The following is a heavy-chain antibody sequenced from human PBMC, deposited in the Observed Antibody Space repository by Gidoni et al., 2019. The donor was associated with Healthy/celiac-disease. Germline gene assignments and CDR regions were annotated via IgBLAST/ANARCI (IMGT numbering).Heavy chain of an antibody. V-gene: IGHV1-3*01. D-gene: IGHD1-26*01. Sequence: QVQLVQSGAEVKKPGASVKVSCKASGYTFTSYAMHWVRQAPGQRLEWMGWINAGNGNTKYSQKFQGRVTITRDTSASTAYMELSSLRSEDTAVYYCASSVVGLPPVVWGQGTLVTVSS. CDR2: INAGNGNT. CDR3: ASSVVGLPPVV. CDR1: GYTFTSYA. J-gene: IGHJ4*02.